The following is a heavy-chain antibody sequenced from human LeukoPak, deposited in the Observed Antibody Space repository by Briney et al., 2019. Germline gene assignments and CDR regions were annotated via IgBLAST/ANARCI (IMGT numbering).Heavy chain of an antibody. V-gene: IGHV3-74*01. J-gene: IGHJ5*02. Sequence: PGGSLRLSCAASGFTFSSYWMHWVRQAPGKGLVWVSRINSDGSSTSYADSVKGRFTISRDNAKNTLYLQMNSLRAEDTAVYYCARDSARGSGSYESNWFDPWGQGTLVTVSS. CDR2: INSDGSST. CDR3: ARDSARGSGSYESNWFDP. CDR1: GFTFSSYW. D-gene: IGHD3-10*01.